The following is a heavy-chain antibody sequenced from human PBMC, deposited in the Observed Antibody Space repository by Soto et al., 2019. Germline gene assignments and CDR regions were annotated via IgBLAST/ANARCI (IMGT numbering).Heavy chain of an antibody. CDR3: AKNFLGGDYREGYFDS. D-gene: IGHD4-17*01. CDR1: GLTFRVYA. CDR2: IDGSGYNA. Sequence: EEQLLESGGGLVQPGGSLRLSCAASGLTFRVYAMSWVRQAQGKGPQWVSAIDGSGYNAYYADSVRGRFTISRENSKNTVWLQMNSLGAEDTAVYYCAKNFLGGDYREGYFDSWGQGARVTVSS. V-gene: IGHV3-23*01. J-gene: IGHJ4*02.